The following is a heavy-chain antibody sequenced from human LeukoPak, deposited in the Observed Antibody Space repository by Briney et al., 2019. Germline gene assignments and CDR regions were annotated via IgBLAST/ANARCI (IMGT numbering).Heavy chain of an antibody. D-gene: IGHD6-6*01. CDR3: ARVNIAARPPGSFDY. CDR2: IYYSGST. CDR1: GGSISGDGYY. V-gene: IGHV4-31*03. Sequence: SETLSLTCTVSGGSISGDGYYWSWIRQHPGKGLEWIGHIYYSGSTYYNPSLKSRVTISVDTSKNQFSLKLSSVTAADTAVYYCARVNIAARPPGSFDYWGQGTLLTVSS. J-gene: IGHJ4*02.